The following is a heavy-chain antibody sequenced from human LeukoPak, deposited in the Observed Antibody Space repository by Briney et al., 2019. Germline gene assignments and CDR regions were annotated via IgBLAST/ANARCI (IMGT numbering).Heavy chain of an antibody. Sequence: GRSLRLSCAASGFTFSSYGMHWVRQAPGEGLDWVSSISFDGTDKYYADTVKGRFTISRDNSKSTLYLQMNSLRAEDTAIYYCAKGAYDYIEIAYFDYWGQGALVTVSS. CDR1: GFTFSSYG. CDR3: AKGAYDYIEIAYFDY. V-gene: IGHV3-33*05. CDR2: ISFDGTDK. J-gene: IGHJ4*02. D-gene: IGHD5-12*01.